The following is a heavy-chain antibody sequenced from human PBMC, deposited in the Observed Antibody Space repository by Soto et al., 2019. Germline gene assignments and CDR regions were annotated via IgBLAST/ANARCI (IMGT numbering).Heavy chain of an antibody. CDR2: IYYSGST. Sequence: SETLSLTCTVSGGSISSGGYYWSWIRQHPGKGLEWIGYIYYSGSTYYNPSLKSRVTISVDTSKNQFSLKLSSVTAADTAVYYCARDNGSGIYMDVWGKGTTVTVSS. V-gene: IGHV4-31*03. D-gene: IGHD3-10*01. CDR1: GGSISSGGYY. J-gene: IGHJ6*03. CDR3: ARDNGSGIYMDV.